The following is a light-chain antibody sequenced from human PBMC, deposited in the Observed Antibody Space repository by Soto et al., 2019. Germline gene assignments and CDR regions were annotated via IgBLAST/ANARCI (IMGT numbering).Light chain of an antibody. CDR3: QQYYSTPSIT. CDR1: QSVSSN. CDR2: TSA. V-gene: IGKV3-15*01. Sequence: EVVMTQSPATLPVSLGERATLSCRASQSVSSNVAWYQQKPGLAPRLLIHTSATRATGIPARFSGRGSGTFFTLTISGLQSEDVAVYYCQQYYSTPSITFGQGTRLEIK. J-gene: IGKJ5*01.